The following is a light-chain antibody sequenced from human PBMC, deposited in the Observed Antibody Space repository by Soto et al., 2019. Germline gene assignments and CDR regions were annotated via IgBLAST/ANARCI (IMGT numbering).Light chain of an antibody. CDR3: RSYTSSSIYVV. J-gene: IGLJ2*01. V-gene: IGLV2-14*01. CDR2: DVS. CDR1: SSDVGGYNY. Sequence: QSALTQPASVSGSPGQSITISCTGTSSDVGGYNYVSWYQQHPGKAPKLMIYDVSNRPSGVSNRFSGSKSGNTASLTISGLQAEDEADYYCRSYTSSSIYVVFGGGTKLTVL.